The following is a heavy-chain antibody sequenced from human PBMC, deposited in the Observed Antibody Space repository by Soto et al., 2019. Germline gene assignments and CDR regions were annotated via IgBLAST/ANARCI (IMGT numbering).Heavy chain of an antibody. CDR1: GFTFSSYA. D-gene: IGHD6-19*01. Sequence: PGGSLRLSCAASGFTFSSYAMSWVRQAPGKGLEWVSAISGSGGSTYYADSVKGRFTISRDNSKNTLYLQMNSLRAEDTAVYYCAKGRRGQWLVLWFDPWGQGTLVTVSS. CDR2: ISGSGGST. V-gene: IGHV3-23*01. CDR3: AKGRRGQWLVLWFDP. J-gene: IGHJ5*02.